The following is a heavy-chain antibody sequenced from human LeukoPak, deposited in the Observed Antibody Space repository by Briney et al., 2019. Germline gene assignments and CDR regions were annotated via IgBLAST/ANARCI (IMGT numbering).Heavy chain of an antibody. Sequence: GGSLRLSCAASEFTFSNFAMRWVRQAPGKGLEWVSTISGSGDNTYYADSVKGLFTISRDNSNNTLSLHMNTLRAEDTSVYYCAKDLLQTFFFDSSGYYSDAFGMWGQGTMVTVST. CDR3: AKDLLQTFFFDSSGYYSDAFGM. CDR2: ISGSGDNT. V-gene: IGHV3-23*01. D-gene: IGHD3-22*01. J-gene: IGHJ3*02. CDR1: EFTFSNFA.